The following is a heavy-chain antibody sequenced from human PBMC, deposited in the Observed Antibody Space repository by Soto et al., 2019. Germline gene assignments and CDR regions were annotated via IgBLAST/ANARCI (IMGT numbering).Heavy chain of an antibody. CDR3: ARDRTSRVGATNYYYCGMDV. Sequence: QVQLVQSGAEVKKPGASVQVSCKASEYTFTSYGISWVRQAPGQGLEWMGWISAYNGNTNYAQKLQGRVTMTTDTSTSTAYMELRSLRSDDTAVYYCARDRTSRVGATNYYYCGMDVWGQGPTVTVSS. D-gene: IGHD1-26*01. J-gene: IGHJ6*02. V-gene: IGHV1-18*01. CDR1: EYTFTSYG. CDR2: ISAYNGNT.